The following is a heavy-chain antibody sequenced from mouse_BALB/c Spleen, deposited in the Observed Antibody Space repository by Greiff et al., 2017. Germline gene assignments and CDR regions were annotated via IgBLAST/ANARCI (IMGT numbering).Heavy chain of an antibody. Sequence: QVQLKESGAELMKPGASVKISCKATGYTFSSYWIEWVKQRPGHGLEWIGEILPGSGSTNYNEKFKGKATFTADTSSNTAYMQLSSLTSEDSAVYYCARWRAHGNYGYAMDYWGQGTSVTVSS. CDR1: GYTFSSYW. D-gene: IGHD2-1*01. V-gene: IGHV1-9*01. J-gene: IGHJ4*01. CDR2: ILPGSGST. CDR3: ARWRAHGNYGYAMDY.